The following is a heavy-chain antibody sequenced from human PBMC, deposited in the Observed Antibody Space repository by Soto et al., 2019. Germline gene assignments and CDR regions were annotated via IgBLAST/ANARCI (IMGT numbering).Heavy chain of an antibody. D-gene: IGHD3-22*01. CDR3: AVGRHKTSGSNTWFDP. Sequence: GGSLRLSCAASGVTFSSYAMNWVRQAPGKGLEWVSTISNTGGGTFYAGSVRGRFTISRDNSNNTLYLQMHRLRADDSAVYFCAVGRHKTSGSNTWFDPWGRGTQVTVSS. V-gene: IGHV3-23*01. CDR1: GVTFSSYA. J-gene: IGHJ5*02. CDR2: ISNTGGGT.